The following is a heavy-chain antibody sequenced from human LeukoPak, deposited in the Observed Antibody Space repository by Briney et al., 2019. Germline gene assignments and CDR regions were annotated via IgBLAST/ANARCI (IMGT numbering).Heavy chain of an antibody. CDR2: ISSSSSYI. Sequence: GGSLKLSCAASGFTFSSYSMNWVRQAPGKGLEWVSSISSSSSYIYYADSVKGRFTISRDNAKNLLYLQMNSLRAEDTAVYYCARDVGATTRGALDYWGQGTLVTVSS. CDR3: ARDVGATTRGALDY. CDR1: GFTFSSYS. D-gene: IGHD1-26*01. J-gene: IGHJ4*02. V-gene: IGHV3-21*01.